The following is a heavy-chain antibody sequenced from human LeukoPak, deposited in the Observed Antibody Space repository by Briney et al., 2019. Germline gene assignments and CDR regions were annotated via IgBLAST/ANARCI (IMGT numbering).Heavy chain of an antibody. CDR2: INQSGST. J-gene: IGHJ4*02. CDR1: GGSLSPYY. V-gene: IGHV4-34*01. D-gene: IGHD3-22*01. CDR3: ATLGGLYYESHGYPDFDH. Sequence: SETLSLTCSVSGGSLSPYYWSWIRQPPGGGLEWLGEINQSGSTNYNPSPKSRVTISVQKFKNQFSLEVTSVTAADTAIYYCATLGGLYYESHGYPDFDHWGQGTLVPVSS.